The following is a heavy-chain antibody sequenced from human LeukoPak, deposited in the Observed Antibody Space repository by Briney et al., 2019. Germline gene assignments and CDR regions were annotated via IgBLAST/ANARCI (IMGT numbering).Heavy chain of an antibody. J-gene: IGHJ3*02. CDR2: ISSSGSTI. D-gene: IGHD5-18*01. CDR1: GFTFSDYY. CDR3: ARVVDTAMVESDI. Sequence: GGSLRLSCAASGFTFSDYYMSWIRQAPGKGLEWVSYISSSGSTIYYADSVKGRFTISRDNAKNSLYLQMNSLRAEDTAVYYCARVVDTAMVESDIWGQGTMVTVSS. V-gene: IGHV3-11*04.